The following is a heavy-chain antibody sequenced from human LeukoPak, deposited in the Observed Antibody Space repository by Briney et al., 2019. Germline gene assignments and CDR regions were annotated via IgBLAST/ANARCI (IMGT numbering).Heavy chain of an antibody. D-gene: IGHD5-18*01. Sequence: GKSLKISCKGSGYSFTSYWIGWVRQMPGKGLEWMGIIYPGDSDTRYSPSFQGQVTISADKSISTAYLQWNSLKASDTAMYYCARLKGYNYGCFDYWGQGTLVTVSS. V-gene: IGHV5-51*01. J-gene: IGHJ4*02. CDR2: IYPGDSDT. CDR1: GYSFTSYW. CDR3: ARLKGYNYGCFDY.